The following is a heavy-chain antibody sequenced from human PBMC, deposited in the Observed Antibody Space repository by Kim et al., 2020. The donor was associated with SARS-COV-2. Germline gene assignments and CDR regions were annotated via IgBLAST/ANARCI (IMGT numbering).Heavy chain of an antibody. CDR1: GGSISSYY. J-gene: IGHJ5*02. D-gene: IGHD3-10*01. Sequence: SETLSLTCTVSGGSISSYYWSWIRQPPGKGLEWIGYIYYSGSTNYNPSLKSRVTISVDTSKNQFSLKLSSVTAADTAVYYCARSGGSREFLMVRGVMGFDPWGQGTLVTVSS. CDR3: ARSGGSREFLMVRGVMGFDP. CDR2: IYYSGST. V-gene: IGHV4-59*01.